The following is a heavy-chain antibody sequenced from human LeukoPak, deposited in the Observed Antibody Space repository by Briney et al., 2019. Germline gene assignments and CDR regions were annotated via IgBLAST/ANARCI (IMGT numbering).Heavy chain of an antibody. CDR1: GFTFSSYS. CDR2: ISSSSSYI. D-gene: IGHD3-9*01. J-gene: IGHJ3*02. CDR3: ARDILTQGDI. V-gene: IGHV3-21*01. Sequence: GGSLRLSCAASGFTFSSYSMNWVRQAPGEGLEWVSSISSSSSYIYYADSVKGRFTISRDNAKNSLYLQMNSLRAEDTAVYYCARDILTQGDIWGQGTMVTVSS.